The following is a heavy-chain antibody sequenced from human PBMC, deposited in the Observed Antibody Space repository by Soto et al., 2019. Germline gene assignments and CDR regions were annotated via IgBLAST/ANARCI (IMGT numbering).Heavy chain of an antibody. J-gene: IGHJ4*02. V-gene: IGHV3-23*01. CDR2: ISGSGGST. CDR1: GFTFSSYA. D-gene: IGHD5-12*01. Sequence: EVQLLESGGGLVQPGGSLRLSCAASGFTFSSYAMSWVRQAPGKGLEWVSAISGSGGSTYYADPVKGRFTITRDNSKNTRYLQMNSLRAEDTAVYYCAKKRRNIVATDFDYWGQGPLVTVSS. CDR3: AKKRRNIVATDFDY.